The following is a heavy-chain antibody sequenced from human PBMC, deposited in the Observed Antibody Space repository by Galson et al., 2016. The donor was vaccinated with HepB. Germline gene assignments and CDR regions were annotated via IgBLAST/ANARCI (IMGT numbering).Heavy chain of an antibody. CDR3: ARGTFSELLTFDY. CDR2: ITPGGGTT. Sequence: SVKVSCKASGYTFTNYHMHWVRQAPGQGLEWMGIITPGGGTTSYTQKFQGRVTMTRDTSASTVYMELNSLRSEDTAVYYCARGTFSELLTFDYWGQGTPVTVSS. CDR1: GYTFTNYH. J-gene: IGHJ4*02. D-gene: IGHD1-26*01. V-gene: IGHV1-46*01.